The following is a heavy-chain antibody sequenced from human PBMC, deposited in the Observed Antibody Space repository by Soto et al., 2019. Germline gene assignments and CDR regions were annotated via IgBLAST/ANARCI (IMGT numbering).Heavy chain of an antibody. J-gene: IGHJ4*02. D-gene: IGHD5-12*01. Sequence: ETLSLTCAVSGASIGTNNWWGCVRQPPGKGLEWIGEVYHSGTTNCNPSLKSRVTISIDKSKNQFSLTLTSMTAADTALYYCAVPGRGDFDYWSQGTLVTVSS. V-gene: IGHV4-4*02. CDR1: GASIGTNNW. CDR3: AVPGRGDFDY. CDR2: VYHSGTT.